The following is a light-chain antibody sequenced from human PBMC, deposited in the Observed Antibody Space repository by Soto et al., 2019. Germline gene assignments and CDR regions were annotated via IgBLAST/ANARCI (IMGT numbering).Light chain of an antibody. Sequence: QSVLTQPPSASGTPGQRVTISCSGSSSNIGSNYVYWYQQLPGTAPKLLIYRNNQRPSGVPDRFSGSKSGTSASLAISGLQSEDEAAYYCAAWDDSLSGVVFGGGTKVTVL. CDR1: SSNIGSNY. CDR2: RNN. V-gene: IGLV1-47*01. CDR3: AAWDDSLSGVV. J-gene: IGLJ2*01.